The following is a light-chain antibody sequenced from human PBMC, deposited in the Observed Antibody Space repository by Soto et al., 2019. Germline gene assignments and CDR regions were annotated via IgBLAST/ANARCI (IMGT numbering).Light chain of an antibody. CDR3: QVWDSSSDHYV. CDR2: YDS. Sequence: SSELTQPPSVSVAPGKTARITCGGTNIGSKSVHWYQQKPGQAPVLVIYYDSDRPSGIPGRLSGSNSGNTATLTISRVEAGDEADYDCQVWDSSSDHYVFGTGTKLTVL. CDR1: NIGSKS. J-gene: IGLJ1*01. V-gene: IGLV3-21*04.